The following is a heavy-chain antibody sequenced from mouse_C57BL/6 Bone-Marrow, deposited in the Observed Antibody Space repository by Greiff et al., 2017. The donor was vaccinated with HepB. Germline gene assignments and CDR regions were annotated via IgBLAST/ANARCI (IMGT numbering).Heavy chain of an antibody. Sequence: QVQLQQSGAELARPGASVKLSCKASGYTFTSYGISWVKQRTGQGLEWIGEIYPRSGNTYYNEKFKGKATLTADKSSSTAYMELRSLTSEDSAVYFCARQDYSNYVWYFDVWGTGTTVTVSS. J-gene: IGHJ1*03. D-gene: IGHD2-5*01. V-gene: IGHV1-81*01. CDR1: GYTFTSYG. CDR2: IYPRSGNT. CDR3: ARQDYSNYVWYFDV.